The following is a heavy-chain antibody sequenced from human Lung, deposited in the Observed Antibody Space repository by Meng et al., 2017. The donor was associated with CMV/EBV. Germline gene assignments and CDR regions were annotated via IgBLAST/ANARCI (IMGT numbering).Heavy chain of an antibody. Sequence: GEXXKISCAASGFTFMPYNMNWVRQAPGKGLEWVSSISGSGQDTYYADSLRGRFTVSRDNRRKALYLQMDALRVEDTAVYYCARDLQTFCGSPGCYDGFPHWGQGTLVTVSS. CDR1: GFTFMPYN. D-gene: IGHD2-2*01. V-gene: IGHV3-21*01. CDR2: ISGSGQDT. J-gene: IGHJ4*02. CDR3: ARDLQTFCGSPGCYDGFPH.